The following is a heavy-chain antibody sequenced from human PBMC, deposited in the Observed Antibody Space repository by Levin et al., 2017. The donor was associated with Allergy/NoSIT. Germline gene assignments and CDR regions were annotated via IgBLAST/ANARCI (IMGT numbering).Heavy chain of an antibody. V-gene: IGHV4-59*01. J-gene: IGHJ4*02. CDR1: GGSIRSYY. CDR3: ARVFSSSSGRPIDY. Sequence: SQTLSLTCTVSGGSIRSYYWSWIRQPPGKGLEWIGYIYNSGSTNYNPSLKSRVTLSVDTSKNQFSLKVSSVTAADTAVYYCARVFSSSSGRPIDYWGQGTLVTVSS. CDR2: IYNSGST. D-gene: IGHD6-6*01.